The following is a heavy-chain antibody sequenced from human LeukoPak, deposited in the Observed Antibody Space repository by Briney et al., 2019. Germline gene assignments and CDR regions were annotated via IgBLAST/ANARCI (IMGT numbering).Heavy chain of an antibody. CDR2: IGGNGDTS. J-gene: IGHJ4*02. CDR1: GFTFYNYA. CDR3: ATRHEYSYPY. Sequence: GGSLRLSCVASGFTFYNYAMHWVRQAPGKGLEYVSAIGGNGDTSYYADSVKGRFTNSRDNSKNTVYLQLGSLRTEDMAVYYCATRHEYSYPYWGQGTLVTVSS. D-gene: IGHD5-18*01. V-gene: IGHV3-64*02.